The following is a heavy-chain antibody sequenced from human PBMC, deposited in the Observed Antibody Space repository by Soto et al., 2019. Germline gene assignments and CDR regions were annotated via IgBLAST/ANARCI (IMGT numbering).Heavy chain of an antibody. CDR3: ARDLMIMFGGAIAPYNWFDP. CDR2: ITAGNGDT. Sequence: SVKFCSKSPGYSFRYRGSHSVRLGPEQSLERSRWITAGNGDTKYSKKLQDRVTITRDTSTSTAYMELRSLRSEDTAVYYCARDLMIMFGGAIAPYNWFDPWGQGTLVTVSS. D-gene: IGHD3-16*02. J-gene: IGHJ5*02. CDR1: GYSFRYRG. V-gene: IGHV1-3*01.